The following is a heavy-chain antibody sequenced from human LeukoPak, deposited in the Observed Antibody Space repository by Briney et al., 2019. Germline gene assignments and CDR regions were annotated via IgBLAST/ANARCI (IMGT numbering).Heavy chain of an antibody. CDR1: GGSIRSGSYY. D-gene: IGHD1-1*01. Sequence: SQTLSLTCTVSGGSIRSGSYYWSWIRQPAGKGLEWIGRIHAGGSTNYNPSLKSRVTISVDTSKNQFSLKLSSVTAADTAVYYCARDTTGTTGGYYYYYMDVWGKGTTVTVSS. CDR2: IHAGGST. CDR3: ARDTTGTTGGYYYYYMDV. V-gene: IGHV4-61*02. J-gene: IGHJ6*03.